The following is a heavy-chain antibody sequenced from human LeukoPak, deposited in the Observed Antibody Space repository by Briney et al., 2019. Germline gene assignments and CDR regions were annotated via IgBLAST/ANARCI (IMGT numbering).Heavy chain of an antibody. CDR3: AKDASLLRFLESTLPFDY. D-gene: IGHD3-3*01. CDR2: ISGSGGST. CDR1: GFTFSSYA. J-gene: IGHJ4*02. Sequence: GGSLRLSCAASGFTFSSYAMSWVRQAPGKGLEWVSAISGSGGSTYYADSVKGRFTISRDNSKNTLYLQMNSLRAEDTAVYYCAKDASLLRFLESTLPFDYWGQGTLVTVSS. V-gene: IGHV3-23*01.